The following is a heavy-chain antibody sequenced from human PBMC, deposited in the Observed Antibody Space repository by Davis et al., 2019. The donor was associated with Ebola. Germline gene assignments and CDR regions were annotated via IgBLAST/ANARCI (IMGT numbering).Heavy chain of an antibody. CDR3: ARVGSSTSLDY. CDR1: GFTFSSFA. CDR2: ISGTSTYT. J-gene: IGHJ4*02. Sequence: GGSLRLSCAASGFTFSSFAMSWVRQAPGKGLEWVSTISGTSTYTYYADSVKGRFTISRDNSKNTLYLQVNSLRAEDTALYYCARVGSSTSLDYWGQGTLVTVSS. V-gene: IGHV3-23*01. D-gene: IGHD2-2*01.